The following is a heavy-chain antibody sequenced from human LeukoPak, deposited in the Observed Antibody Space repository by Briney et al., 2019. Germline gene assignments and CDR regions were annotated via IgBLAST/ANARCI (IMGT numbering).Heavy chain of an antibody. D-gene: IGHD4-23*01. CDR2: IRSKAYNGTT. J-gene: IGHJ4*02. V-gene: IGHV3-49*04. CDR1: GFTFSSYG. Sequence: GGSLRLSCAASGFTFSSYGMNWVRQAPGKGLEWVGFIRSKAYNGTTEYAASVKGRFTISRDDSKSIAYLQMNSLKSEDTAVYYCTSGANSLWGQGTLVTVSS. CDR3: TSGANSL.